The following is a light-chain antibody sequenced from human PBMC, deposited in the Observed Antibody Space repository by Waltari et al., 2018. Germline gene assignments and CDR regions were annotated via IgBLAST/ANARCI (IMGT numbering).Light chain of an antibody. CDR2: CAS. V-gene: IGKV3-20*01. CDR3: QRYDGSPVVT. J-gene: IGKJ1*01. Sequence: ENVLTQSPGTLSLSPGERATLSCRASQTVRGSYLAWYQQKPGQAPRLLIYCASSRATGIPDRFSGSGSGTDFTLTISRLEPEDFTVYYCQRYDGSPVVTFGQGTKVEIK. CDR1: QTVRGSY.